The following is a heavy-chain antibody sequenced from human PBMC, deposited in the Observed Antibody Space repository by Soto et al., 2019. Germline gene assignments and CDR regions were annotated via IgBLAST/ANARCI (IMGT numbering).Heavy chain of an antibody. D-gene: IGHD3-22*01. J-gene: IGHJ4*02. V-gene: IGHV4-61*01. CDR2: IYYSGST. CDR3: ARDGGSGYYQQPRYDY. Sequence: PSETLSLTCTVSGGSVSSGSYYWSWIRQPPGKGLEWIGYIYYSGSTNYNPSLKSRVTISVDTSKNQFSLKLSSVTAADTAVYYCARDGGSGYYQQPRYDYWGQGTLVTVSS. CDR1: GGSVSSGSYY.